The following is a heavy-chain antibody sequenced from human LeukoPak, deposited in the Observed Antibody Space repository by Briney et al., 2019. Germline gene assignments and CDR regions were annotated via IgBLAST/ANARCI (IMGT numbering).Heavy chain of an antibody. J-gene: IGHJ4*02. CDR2: IIPIFRTT. V-gene: IGHV1-69*05. D-gene: IGHD5-24*01. CDR3: ARSQRTGYNVYYFDS. Sequence: ASVKVSCKPSGGTFSSYGVSWVRQAPGQGREWMGGIIPIFRTTNYAQRFRGRVTITTDESTSTVYMELSSLRSEDTAVYYCARSQRTGYNVYYFDSWGQGTLVTVSS. CDR1: GGTFSSYG.